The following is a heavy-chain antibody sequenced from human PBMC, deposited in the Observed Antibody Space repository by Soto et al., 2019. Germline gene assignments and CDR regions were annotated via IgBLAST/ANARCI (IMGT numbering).Heavy chain of an antibody. V-gene: IGHV3-23*01. CDR1: GFTFSSYA. J-gene: IGHJ3*02. D-gene: IGHD6-19*01. Sequence: EVQLLEAGGGLVQPGGSLRLSCAASGFTFSSYAMSWVRQAPGKGLEWVSAISGSGGTTYYADSVKVRFTFSRDNSKNTLYLQMNSLRAEYTAVYYCAKTANGWFSAFDIWGQGTMVTVSS. CDR2: ISGSGGTT. CDR3: AKTANGWFSAFDI.